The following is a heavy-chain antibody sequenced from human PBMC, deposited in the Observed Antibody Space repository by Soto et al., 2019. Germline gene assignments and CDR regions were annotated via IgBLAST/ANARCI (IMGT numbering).Heavy chain of an antibody. CDR1: GDSISTYY. Sequence: SETLSLTCDVSGDSISTYYLSWIRQPPGKGLEWIGYVYYSGSTLYNPSLESRVTLSIDMSKKQVSLKLNSVIAADTAVYYCARTRMIESWIDYWGHGTLVTVYS. CDR2: VYYSGST. J-gene: IGHJ4*01. V-gene: IGHV4-59*01. D-gene: IGHD2-21*01. CDR3: ARTRMIESWIDY.